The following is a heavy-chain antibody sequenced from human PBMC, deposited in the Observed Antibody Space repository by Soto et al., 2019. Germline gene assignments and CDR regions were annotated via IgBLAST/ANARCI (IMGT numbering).Heavy chain of an antibody. D-gene: IGHD5-12*01. CDR3: AHKGDYYWYFDL. CDR1: GFSQSNSGVG. V-gene: IGHV2-5*02. CDR2: IYWDDDK. J-gene: IGHJ2*01. Sequence: SGPTLVNRTQALRVTCTFSGFSQSNSGVGVGWIRQPPGKALEWLALIYWDDDKRYSPSLKSRLTITKDTSKNQVVLTMTNMDPVDTATYYCAHKGDYYWYFDLWGRGTLVTVSS.